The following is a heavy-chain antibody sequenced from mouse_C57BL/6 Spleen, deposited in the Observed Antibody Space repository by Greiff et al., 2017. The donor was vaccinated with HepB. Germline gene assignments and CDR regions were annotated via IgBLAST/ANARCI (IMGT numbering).Heavy chain of an antibody. CDR1: GYTFTSYW. D-gene: IGHD2-1*01. Sequence: QVQLQQPGAELVKPGASVKLSCKASGYTFTSYWMQWVKQRPGQGLEWIGEIDPSDSYTNYNQKFKGKSTLTVDKSSSTAYMQLSSLTSEDSAVYYCARGYGNYDAMDYWGQGTSVTVSS. CDR2: IDPSDSYT. V-gene: IGHV1-50*01. CDR3: ARGYGNYDAMDY. J-gene: IGHJ4*01.